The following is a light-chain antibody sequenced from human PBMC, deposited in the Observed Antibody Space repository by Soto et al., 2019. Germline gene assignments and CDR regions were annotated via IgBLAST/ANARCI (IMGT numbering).Light chain of an antibody. CDR3: QQSYDMPWT. CDR1: QSISHY. CDR2: AAS. J-gene: IGKJ1*01. Sequence: DIQMTQSPSPLSASVGDTVTITCRASQSISHYLSWYQQKPGKAPQLLIYAASNLQTGVPSRFSGSGFGTDFTLTISSLQPEDFAAYYCQQSYDMPWTFSLGTKVEI. V-gene: IGKV1-39*01.